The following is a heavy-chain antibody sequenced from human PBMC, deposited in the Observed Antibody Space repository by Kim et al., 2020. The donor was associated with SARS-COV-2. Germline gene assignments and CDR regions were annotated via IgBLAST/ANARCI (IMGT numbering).Heavy chain of an antibody. V-gene: IGHV1-8*01. D-gene: IGHD1-1*01. J-gene: IGHJ6*01. Sequence: ASVKVSCKAAGYTFSRYDIIWVRQAPGQGFEWMGWINPNSGNTDYAQKFQGRVTMTSDTSISTAYMELSGLRFEDTAFYYCARGRFTESFVMSTRCYGL. CDR1: GYTFSRYD. CDR3: ARGRFTESFVMSTRCYGL. CDR2: INPNSGNT.